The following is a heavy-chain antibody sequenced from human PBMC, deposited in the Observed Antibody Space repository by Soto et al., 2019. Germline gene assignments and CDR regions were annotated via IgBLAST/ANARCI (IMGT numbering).Heavy chain of an antibody. CDR3: ARGQGYSYGHFDY. Sequence: TLSLTCAVSGGSISSSNCWSWVRQPPGKVLEWIGEIYHSGSTNYNPSLKSRVTISVDKSKNQFSLKLSSVTAADTAVYYCARGQGYSYGHFDYWGQGTLVTVSS. J-gene: IGHJ4*02. CDR1: GGSISSSNC. CDR2: IYHSGST. D-gene: IGHD5-18*01. V-gene: IGHV4-4*02.